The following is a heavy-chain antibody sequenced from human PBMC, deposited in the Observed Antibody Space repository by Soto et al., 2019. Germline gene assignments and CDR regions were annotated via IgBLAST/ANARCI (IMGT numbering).Heavy chain of an antibody. Sequence: QVQLQESGPGLVKPSQTLALTCTVSGGSISSGGYYWSWIRQHPGKGLEWIGYIYYSGSTYYNPSLKSRVTISVDTSKNQFSLKLSSVTAADTAVYYSAGINWNYLREAYDAFDIWGQGTMVTVSS. J-gene: IGHJ3*02. CDR2: IYYSGST. CDR1: GGSISSGGYY. D-gene: IGHD1-7*01. CDR3: AGINWNYLREAYDAFDI. V-gene: IGHV4-31*03.